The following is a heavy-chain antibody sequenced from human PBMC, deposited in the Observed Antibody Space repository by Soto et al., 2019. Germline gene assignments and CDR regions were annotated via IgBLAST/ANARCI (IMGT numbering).Heavy chain of an antibody. J-gene: IGHJ4*02. CDR3: ASLWFGEFIFDH. CDR1: GFIFSNYE. D-gene: IGHD3-10*01. V-gene: IGHV3-48*03. CDR2: ISVSGRTI. Sequence: GGSLRLSCTASGFIFSNYEMNWVRQAPGKGLEWISYISVSGRTIYYADSVKGRFTISRDNAKTSLYLQMNSLSDEDTAVYYCASLWFGEFIFDHWGQGSLVTVSS.